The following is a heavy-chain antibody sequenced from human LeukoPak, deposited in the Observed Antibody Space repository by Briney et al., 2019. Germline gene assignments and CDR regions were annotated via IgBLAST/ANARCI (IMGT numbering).Heavy chain of an antibody. Sequence: ASVKVSCKASGYTFTNNFMHWVRQAPGQGLEWMGIINPSGDNTWYAQKFQGRVTMTRDMSTSTVYMELSSLRSEDTAVYYCARAGYSGSYSGYWGQGTLVTVSS. V-gene: IGHV1-46*01. J-gene: IGHJ4*02. D-gene: IGHD1-26*01. CDR1: GYTFTNNF. CDR2: INPSGDNT. CDR3: ARAGYSGSYSGY.